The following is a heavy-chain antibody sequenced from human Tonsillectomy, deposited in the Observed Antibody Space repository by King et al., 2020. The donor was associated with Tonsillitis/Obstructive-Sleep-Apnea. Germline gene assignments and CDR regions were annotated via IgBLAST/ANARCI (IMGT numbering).Heavy chain of an antibody. Sequence: LVQSGAEVKKPGESLKISCKGSGYSFSSYWIGWVRQTPGKGLEWMGIIFPGNSDTRYSPSFQGQVTFSADKSPNILYLRWSSLTTADTAMYYCARRRVVAGSHEYWFDPWGQGTLVTVSS. J-gene: IGHJ5*02. CDR2: IFPGNSDT. CDR3: ARRRVVAGSHEYWFDP. D-gene: IGHD6-19*01. CDR1: GYSFSSYW. V-gene: IGHV5-51*01.